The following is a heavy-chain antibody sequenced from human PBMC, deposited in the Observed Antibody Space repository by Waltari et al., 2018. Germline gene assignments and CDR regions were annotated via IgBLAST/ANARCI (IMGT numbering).Heavy chain of an antibody. J-gene: IGHJ4*02. D-gene: IGHD3-9*01. V-gene: IGHV3-48*03. CDR3: ARDPALVRYFDWLPPYYFDY. CDR1: GFTFSSYE. CDR2: ISSSGSTI. Sequence: EVQLVESGGGLVQPGGSLRLYCAASGFTFSSYEMNWVRQAPGKGLEWVSYISSSGSTIYYADSVKGRFTISRDNAKNSLYLQMNSLRAEDTAVYYCARDPALVRYFDWLPPYYFDYWGQGTLVTVSS.